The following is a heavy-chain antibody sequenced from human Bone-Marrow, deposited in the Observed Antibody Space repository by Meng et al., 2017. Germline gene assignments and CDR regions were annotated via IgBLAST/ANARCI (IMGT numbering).Heavy chain of an antibody. J-gene: IGHJ5*02. D-gene: IGHD3-10*01. CDR1: GGSISSYY. V-gene: IGHV4-4*07. CDR2: IYTSGST. CDR3: ARDLHYYGSGRFDP. Sequence: SETLSLTCTVSGGSISSYYWSWIRQPAGKGLEWNGRIYTSGSTNYNPSLKSRVTMSVDTSKNQFSLKLSSVTAADTAVYYCARDLHYYGSGRFDPWGQGTLVTVSS.